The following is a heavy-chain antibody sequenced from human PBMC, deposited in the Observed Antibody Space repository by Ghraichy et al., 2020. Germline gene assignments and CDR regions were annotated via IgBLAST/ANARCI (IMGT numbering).Heavy chain of an antibody. V-gene: IGHV1-3*01. CDR1: GYTFTSYA. CDR3: ARVPQQLVPPYYYYYMDV. Sequence: ASVKVSCKASGYTFTSYAMHWVRQAPGQRLEWMGWINAGNGNTKYSQKFQGRVTITRDTSASTAYMELSSLRSEDTAVYYCARVPQQLVPPYYYYYMDVWGKGTTVTVSS. J-gene: IGHJ6*03. D-gene: IGHD6-13*01. CDR2: INAGNGNT.